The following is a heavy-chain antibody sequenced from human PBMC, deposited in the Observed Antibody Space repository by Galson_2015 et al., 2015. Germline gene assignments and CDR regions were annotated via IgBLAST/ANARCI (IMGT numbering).Heavy chain of an antibody. CDR1: GFTFSSYG. CDR3: ARDDDSSGYNPDY. D-gene: IGHD3-22*01. CDR2: IWYDGSNK. J-gene: IGHJ4*02. Sequence: SLRLSCAASGFTFSSYGMHWVRQAPGKGLEWVAIIWYDGSNKYYTDSVKGRFAISRDNSKNTLHLQMNSLRAEDTAVYYCARDDDSSGYNPDYWGQGTLVTVSS. V-gene: IGHV3-33*01.